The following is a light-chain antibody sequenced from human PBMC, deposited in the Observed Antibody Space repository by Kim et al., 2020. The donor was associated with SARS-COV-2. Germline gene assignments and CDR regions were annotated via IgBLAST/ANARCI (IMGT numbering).Light chain of an antibody. V-gene: IGKV1-27*01. Sequence: ASVGDRVTITCRASKGIRNYLAWYQQKPGKVPNLLIYETSTVHSGVPSRFSGSGSGTDFTLTINSLQPEDVATYYCQNYNSAPRTFGQGTKVDIK. CDR1: KGIRNY. CDR3: QNYNSAPRT. CDR2: ETS. J-gene: IGKJ1*01.